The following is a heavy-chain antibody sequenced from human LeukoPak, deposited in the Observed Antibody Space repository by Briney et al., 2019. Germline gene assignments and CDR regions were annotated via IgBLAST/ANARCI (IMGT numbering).Heavy chain of an antibody. V-gene: IGHV3-11*04. CDR2: ISSSGSTI. CDR1: GFTFSYYA. CDR3: ARGPPMYSYGSSDYHYDYFEY. J-gene: IGHJ4*02. D-gene: IGHD3-22*01. Sequence: PGGSLRLSCAASGFTFSYYAMSWIRQAPGKGLEWVSYISSSGSTIYYADSVKGRFTISRDNAKNSLYLQMNSLTAEGTAVYYCARGPPMYSYGSSDYHYDYFEYWGQGTLVTVSS.